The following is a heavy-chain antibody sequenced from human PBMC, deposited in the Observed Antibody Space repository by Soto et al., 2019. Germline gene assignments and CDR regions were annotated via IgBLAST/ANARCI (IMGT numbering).Heavy chain of an antibody. J-gene: IGHJ3*01. V-gene: IGHV1-46*03. Sequence: QVQLVQSGAEVKKPGASVRVSCKASGYTFTNYYIDWVRQAPGQGLEWMVIIKPNGGSTTYVQKFPGTVTMNRATYTRTVYMELRSLRSEDTAVYYCARAACTTVTNRLNDVFVVWGQGTMVTVSS. CDR2: IKPNGGST. CDR1: GYTFTNYY. D-gene: IGHD4-4*01. CDR3: ARAACTTVTNRLNDVFVV.